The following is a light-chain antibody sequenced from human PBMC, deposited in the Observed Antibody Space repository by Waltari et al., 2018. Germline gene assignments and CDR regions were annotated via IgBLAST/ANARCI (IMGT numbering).Light chain of an antibody. CDR2: EVI. J-gene: IGLJ3*02. CDR3: CSSPPWM. V-gene: IGLV2-23*02. CDR1: SSVVGTY. Sequence: QSALTQPAPASGSPGQSITISCIGSSSVVGTYISCYQHHPGKAPKLMIYEVIKRPSEVASRFSGSKSDNTASLTFSGLQAEDETVYYCCSSPPWMFGGGTKLTVL.